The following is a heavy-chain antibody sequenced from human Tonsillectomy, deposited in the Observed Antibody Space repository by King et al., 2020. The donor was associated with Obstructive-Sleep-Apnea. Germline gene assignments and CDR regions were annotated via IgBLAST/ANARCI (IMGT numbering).Heavy chain of an antibody. D-gene: IGHD6-19*01. V-gene: IGHV4-38-2*02. CDR2: IYHSGST. Sequence: PLQESGPGLVKPSETLSLTCTVSGDSLRSGTYWGWIRQFPGKGLEWIATIYHSGSTYYNPSLKSRVTISIDTSDNKFSLKVTSVIAADTALYYCATGQWLTSFNSWGQGTLVAVSS. J-gene: IGHJ4*02. CDR1: GDSLRSGTY. CDR3: ATGQWLTSFNS.